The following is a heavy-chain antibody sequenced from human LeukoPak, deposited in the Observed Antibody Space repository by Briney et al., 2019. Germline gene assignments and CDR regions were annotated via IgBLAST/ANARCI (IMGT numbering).Heavy chain of an antibody. CDR3: ARDGSWDRRRAFDI. D-gene: IGHD2-2*03. Sequence: GASVKVSCKASGGTFSSYAISWVRQAPGQGLEWMGGIIPIFGTANYAQKFQGRVTITADKSTSTAYMELSSLRSEDTAVYYCARDGSWDRRRAFDIWGQGTMVTVSS. V-gene: IGHV1-69*06. CDR1: GGTFSSYA. J-gene: IGHJ3*02. CDR2: IIPIFGTA.